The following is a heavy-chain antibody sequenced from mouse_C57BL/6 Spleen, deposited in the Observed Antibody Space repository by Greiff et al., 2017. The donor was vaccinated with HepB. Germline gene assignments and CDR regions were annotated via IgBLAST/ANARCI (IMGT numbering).Heavy chain of an antibody. CDR2: INPNYGTT. Sequence: EVQLVESGPELVKPGASVKISCKASGYSFTDYNMNWVKQSNGKSLEWIGVINPNYGTTSYNQKFKGKATLTVDQSSSTAYMQLNSLTSEDSAVYYCAAHYYGSSSLYWYFDVWGTGTTVTVSS. V-gene: IGHV1-39*01. D-gene: IGHD1-1*01. CDR1: GYSFTDYN. J-gene: IGHJ1*03. CDR3: AAHYYGSSSLYWYFDV.